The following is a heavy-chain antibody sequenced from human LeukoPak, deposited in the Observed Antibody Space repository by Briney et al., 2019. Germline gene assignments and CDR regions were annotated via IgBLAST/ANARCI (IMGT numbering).Heavy chain of an antibody. D-gene: IGHD3-22*01. CDR3: ARSAYDSSGYPTWFFDY. V-gene: IGHV3-53*01. Sequence: GGSLRLSCAASGFTVSSNYMSWVRQAPGKGLEWVSVIYSGGSTYYADSVKGRFTISRDNSKDTLYLQMNSLRAEDTAVYYCARSAYDSSGYPTWFFDYWGQGTLVTVSS. J-gene: IGHJ4*02. CDR1: GFTVSSNY. CDR2: IYSGGST.